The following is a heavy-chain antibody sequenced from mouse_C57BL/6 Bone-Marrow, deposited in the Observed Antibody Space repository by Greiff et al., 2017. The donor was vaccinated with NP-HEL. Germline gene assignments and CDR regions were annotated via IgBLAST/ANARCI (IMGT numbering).Heavy chain of an antibody. CDR1: GFSINSDCY. D-gene: IGHD1-1*01. V-gene: IGHV3-3*01. CDR2: TFYSGIT. CDR3: ARDGDITTCVKDYFDY. Sequence: EVQLQQSGPSLVRPSQTLSLTCTVTGFSINSDCYWIWIRQFPGNKLEYIGYTFYSGITYYNPSLESRTYITRDTSKNQFSLKLSSVTTEDTATYYCARDGDITTCVKDYFDYWGQGTTLTVSS. J-gene: IGHJ2*01.